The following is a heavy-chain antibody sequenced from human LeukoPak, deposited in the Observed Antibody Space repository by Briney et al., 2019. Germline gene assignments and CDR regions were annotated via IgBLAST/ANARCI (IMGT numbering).Heavy chain of an antibody. CDR2: IYTSGST. CDR1: GGSISSGSYY. J-gene: IGHJ6*02. D-gene: IGHD6-6*01. CDR3: ARGGVIAARLGSYYYYGMDV. V-gene: IGHV4-61*02. Sequence: SQTLSLTCTVSGGSISSGSYYWSWIRQPAGKGLEWIGRIYTSGSTNYNPSLKSRVTISVDTSKNQFSLKLSSVTAADTAVYYCARGGVIAARLGSYYYYGMDVWGQGTTVTVSS.